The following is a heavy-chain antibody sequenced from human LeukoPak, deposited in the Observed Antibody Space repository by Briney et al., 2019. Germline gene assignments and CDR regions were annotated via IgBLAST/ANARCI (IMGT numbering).Heavy chain of an antibody. J-gene: IGHJ4*02. V-gene: IGHV4-39*07. Sequence: KSSETLSLTCTVSGGSISSSSYYWGWIRQPPGKGLEWIGSIYYSGSTYYNLSLKSRVTISVDTSKNQFSLKLSSVTAADTAVYYCARSTNYYDSSGYLFWGQGTLVTVSS. D-gene: IGHD3-22*01. CDR3: ARSTNYYDSSGYLF. CDR2: IYYSGST. CDR1: GGSISSSSYY.